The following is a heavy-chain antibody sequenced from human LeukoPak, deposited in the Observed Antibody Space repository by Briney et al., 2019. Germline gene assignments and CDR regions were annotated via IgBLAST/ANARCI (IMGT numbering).Heavy chain of an antibody. D-gene: IGHD3-16*01. CDR3: AKDGSWGDYYFYFYMDV. CDR2: ISSSGGTT. V-gene: IGHV3-23*01. Sequence: GGSLRLSCVASGYMFSDYAMSWVRQAPGKGLEWVSSISSSGGTTFYADSVKGRFTISRDNSKNTLYIEMNSLRAEDTAVYYCAKDGSWGDYYFYFYMDVWGKGTTVTVSS. J-gene: IGHJ6*03. CDR1: GYMFSDYA.